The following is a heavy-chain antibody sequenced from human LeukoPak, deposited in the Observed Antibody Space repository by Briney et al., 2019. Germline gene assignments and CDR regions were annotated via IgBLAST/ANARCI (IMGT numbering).Heavy chain of an antibody. CDR3: ARDGEGDEGWDY. Sequence: SETLSLTCSVSGVSVTSHYWGWIRQPPGKGLEWLGDIFYSGSTNYNPSLKSRITISVDTSKNQSSLNLGSVTAADTAVYYCARDGEGDEGWDYWGQGTLATVSS. V-gene: IGHV4-59*02. CDR2: IFYSGST. D-gene: IGHD7-27*01. CDR1: GVSVTSHY. J-gene: IGHJ4*02.